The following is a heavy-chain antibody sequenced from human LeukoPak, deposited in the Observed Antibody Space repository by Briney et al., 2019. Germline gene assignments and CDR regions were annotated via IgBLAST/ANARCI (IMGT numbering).Heavy chain of an antibody. D-gene: IGHD4-17*01. CDR2: IYYSGST. CDR3: ARGGTTVTPGLLWFDP. CDR1: GGSISSHY. J-gene: IGHJ5*02. Sequence: SETLSLTCSVSGGSISSHYWSWIRQPPGKGLEWIGYIYYSGSTKYNPSLKSRVTISVDTSKDQFSLKLSSVTAADTAVYYCARGGTTVTPGLLWFDPWGQGTLVTVSS. V-gene: IGHV4-59*11.